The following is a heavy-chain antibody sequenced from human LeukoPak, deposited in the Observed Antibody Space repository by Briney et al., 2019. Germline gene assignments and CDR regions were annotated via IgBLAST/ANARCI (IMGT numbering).Heavy chain of an antibody. CDR2: IYPRDSDT. CDR3: ARRDYGGHAAYFDY. V-gene: IGHV5-51*01. CDR1: GYPFISNW. D-gene: IGHD4-17*01. J-gene: IGHJ4*02. Sequence: NRGESLKISCKGSGYPFISNWIGWVRQMPGKGLDWMGIIYPRDSDTVYSPSFQGQVTMSVDRSISTAYLQWSSLKASDTAVYYCARRDYGGHAAYFDYWGQGTLVTVSS.